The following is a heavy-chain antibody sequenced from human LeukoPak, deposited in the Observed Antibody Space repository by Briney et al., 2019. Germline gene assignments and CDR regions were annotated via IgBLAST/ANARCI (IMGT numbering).Heavy chain of an antibody. CDR1: GFTFSNFW. CDR2: ISPDGTGT. V-gene: IGHV3-74*01. CDR3: ARDGLVTANPIDYYYYYMDV. J-gene: IGHJ6*03. Sequence: GGSLRLSCAASGFTFSNFWMHWVRQAPGKGLVWISRISPDGTGTNYADSMKGRVTISRDNAKNSLYLQMNSLRAEDTAVYYCARDGLVTANPIDYYYYYMDVWGKGITVTVSS. D-gene: IGHD2-21*02.